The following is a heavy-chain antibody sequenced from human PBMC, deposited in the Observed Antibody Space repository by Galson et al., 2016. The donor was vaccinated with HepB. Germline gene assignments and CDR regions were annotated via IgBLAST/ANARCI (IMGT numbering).Heavy chain of an antibody. CDR1: GFTFSSHS. J-gene: IGHJ4*02. CDR3: ATTRLLDN. Sequence: SLRLSCAASGFTFSSHSMNWVRQAPEKGLEWVSSISGCSGFIYYADSMKGRFTISTDNAKSSLYLQMSGLRPNDTAFYYCATTRLLDNWGQGILVTVSS. V-gene: IGHV3-21*04. CDR2: ISGCSGFI.